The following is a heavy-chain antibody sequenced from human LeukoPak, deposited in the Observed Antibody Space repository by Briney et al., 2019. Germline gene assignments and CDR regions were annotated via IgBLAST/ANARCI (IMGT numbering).Heavy chain of an antibody. CDR2: LYYSGST. CDR3: ARGAVAGYTNAPLDY. CDR1: GGSISRYY. J-gene: IGHJ4*02. V-gene: IGHV4-59*01. Sequence: PSETLSLTCTVSGGSISRYYWSWIRQPPGKGLEWIGYLYYSGSTNYNPSLKSRVSISVDTSKNQFSLKLSSVTAADTAVYYCARGAVAGYTNAPLDYWGQGTVVTVSS. D-gene: IGHD6-13*01.